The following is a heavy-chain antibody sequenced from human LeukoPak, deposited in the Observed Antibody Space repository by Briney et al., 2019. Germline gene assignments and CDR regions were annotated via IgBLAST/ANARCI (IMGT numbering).Heavy chain of an antibody. D-gene: IGHD1-20*01. Sequence: ASVKVSCKASGYTFTGYYMHWVRQAPGQGLEWMGWINPNNGGTNYAQKFQGRVTMTRDTSISTAYMEVRSLRSDDTAVYYCARDDRYNWNDGAEKISFHDAFDIWGQGTMVTVSS. CDR1: GYTFTGYY. J-gene: IGHJ3*02. CDR3: ARDDRYNWNDGAEKISFHDAFDI. V-gene: IGHV1-2*02. CDR2: INPNNGGT.